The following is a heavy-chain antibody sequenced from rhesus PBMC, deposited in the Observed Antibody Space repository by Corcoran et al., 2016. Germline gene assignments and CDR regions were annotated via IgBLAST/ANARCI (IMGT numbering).Heavy chain of an antibody. CDR3: ARDGAGPFDY. CDR1: GGSISGGYG. V-gene: IGHV3-178*01. Sequence: VQLQESGPGLVKPSETLSLTCAVSGGSISGGYGWSWVRQAPGKGLDLVSRISNGGGSAWYADSVKGRFTISRENAKNTLYLQMNSLRVEDTAVYYCARDGAGPFDYWGQGVLVTVSS. D-gene: IGHD6-31*01. J-gene: IGHJ4*01. CDR2: ISNGGGSA.